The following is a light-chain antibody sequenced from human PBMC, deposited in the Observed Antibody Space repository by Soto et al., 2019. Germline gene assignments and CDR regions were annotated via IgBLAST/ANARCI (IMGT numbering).Light chain of an antibody. V-gene: IGLV2-14*03. CDR2: EVT. CDR1: NGDIGSYNR. Sequence: QSALTQPASVSGSPGKSITISCTGTNGDIGSYNRVSWYQQHPGKAPKLIISEVTERPSGVSNRFSGSKSGNTASLTISGLQAEYEADYYSSSSTSVSARDCVFGTGTKLTGL. J-gene: IGLJ1*01. CDR3: SSSTSVSARDCV.